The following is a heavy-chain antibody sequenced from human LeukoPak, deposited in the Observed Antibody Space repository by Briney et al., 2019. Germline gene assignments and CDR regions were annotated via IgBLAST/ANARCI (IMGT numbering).Heavy chain of an antibody. V-gene: IGHV3-21*01. CDR2: ISSSTTYI. CDR1: GFTFISNT. J-gene: IGHJ6*03. CDR3: TRRGSGKSFFYMDV. Sequence: GESLRLSCAASGFTFISNTLNWVRQAPGKGLEWVASISSSTTYIYYADSVKGRFTISRDNAKNSLYLQMTSLRVEDTAVYYCTRRGSGKSFFYMDVWGRGTTVTVSS. D-gene: IGHD3-16*01.